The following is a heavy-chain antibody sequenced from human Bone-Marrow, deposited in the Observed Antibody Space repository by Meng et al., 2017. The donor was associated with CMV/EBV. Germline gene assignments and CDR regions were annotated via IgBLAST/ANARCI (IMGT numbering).Heavy chain of an antibody. CDR3: AKGPDYYGSGSFFDY. V-gene: IGHV4-31*02. J-gene: IGHJ4*02. D-gene: IGHD3-10*01. Sequence: GGSISSGGYYWSWIRQQPGKGLEWIGYIYYSGSTYYHPTLKSRVTISVDTSKNQFSLKLSSVTAADTAVYYCAKGPDYYGSGSFFDYWGQGTLVTVSS. CDR2: IYYSGST. CDR1: GGSISSGGYY.